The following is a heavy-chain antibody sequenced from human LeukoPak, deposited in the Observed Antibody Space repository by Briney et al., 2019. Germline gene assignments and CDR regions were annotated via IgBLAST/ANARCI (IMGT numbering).Heavy chain of an antibody. Sequence: PSETLSLTCTVSGGSISSYYWSWIRQPAGKGLEWIGRIYTSGSTNCNPSLKSRVTMSVDTSKNQFSLKLSSVTAADTAVYYCARDDYSSGWYPWFDPWGQGTLVTVSS. D-gene: IGHD6-19*01. CDR2: IYTSGST. V-gene: IGHV4-4*07. CDR3: ARDDYSSGWYPWFDP. J-gene: IGHJ5*02. CDR1: GGSISSYY.